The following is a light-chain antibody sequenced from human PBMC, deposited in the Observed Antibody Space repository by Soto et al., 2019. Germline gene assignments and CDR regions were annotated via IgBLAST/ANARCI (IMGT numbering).Light chain of an antibody. CDR3: QQYNYWPIT. J-gene: IGKJ5*01. Sequence: VTTQSPATLSVPAEYRVTHSCMSSQSVAGNLAWFQQKPGQGPRLLIYGASTRATGIPARFSGSGSETDFTLTVSSLRSEDSAVYYCQQYNYWPITFGEGTRLEIK. CDR2: GAS. V-gene: IGKV3-15*01. CDR1: QSVAGN.